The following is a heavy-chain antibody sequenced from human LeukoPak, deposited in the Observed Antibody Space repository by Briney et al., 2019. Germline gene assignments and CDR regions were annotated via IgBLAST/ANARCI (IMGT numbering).Heavy chain of an antibody. Sequence: GGSLRLSCAASGFTFSSYSMNWVRQAPGRGLEWVSYISSSSSTIYYADSVKGRFTISRDNAKNSLYLQMNSLRAEDTAVYYCARVSLLWFGELLGAFDYWGQGTLVTVSS. D-gene: IGHD3-10*01. J-gene: IGHJ4*02. CDR2: ISSSSSTI. CDR3: ARVSLLWFGELLGAFDY. CDR1: GFTFSSYS. V-gene: IGHV3-48*04.